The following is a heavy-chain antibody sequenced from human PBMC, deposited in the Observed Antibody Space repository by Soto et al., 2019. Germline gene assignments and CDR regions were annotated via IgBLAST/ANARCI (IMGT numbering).Heavy chain of an antibody. Sequence: ASVKVSCKASGYTFTSYGISWVRQAPGQGLEWMGWISAYNGNTNYAQKLQGRVTMTTDTSTSTAYMELRSLRSDDTAVYYCASWQVFGGGPTSWDVWGKGTTVTVSS. D-gene: IGHD3-16*01. CDR3: ASWQVFGGGPTSWDV. V-gene: IGHV1-18*01. CDR2: ISAYNGNT. CDR1: GYTFTSYG. J-gene: IGHJ6*04.